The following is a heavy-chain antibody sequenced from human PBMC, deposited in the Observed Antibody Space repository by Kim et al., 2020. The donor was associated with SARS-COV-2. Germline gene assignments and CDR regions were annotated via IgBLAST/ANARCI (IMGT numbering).Heavy chain of an antibody. CDR1: GLTFSTYT. Sequence: GGSLRLSCAASGLTFSTYTVTWVRQAPGQGLEWVSSISGGGTYISYADSVRGRFIISRDNAKKSMFLDMHSLRVEDTAVYFCATEECFAWNYDCDGTYY. D-gene: IGHD1-7*01. CDR3: ATEECFAWNYDCDGTYY. V-gene: IGHV3-21*01. CDR2: ISGGGTYI. J-gene: IGHJ6*01.